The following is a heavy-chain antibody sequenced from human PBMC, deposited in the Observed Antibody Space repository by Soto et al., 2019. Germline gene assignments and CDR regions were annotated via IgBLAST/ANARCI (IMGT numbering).Heavy chain of an antibody. D-gene: IGHD3-22*01. CDR3: ARGPYYYDSSGYYYVGFDY. CDR2: IIPIFGTA. J-gene: IGHJ4*02. CDR1: GGTFSSYA. Sequence: QVPLVQSGAEVKKPGSSVKVSCKASGGTFSSYAISWVRQAPGQGLEWMGGIIPIFGTANYAQKFQGRVTITADKSTSTAYMELSSLRSEDTAVYYCARGPYYYDSSGYYYVGFDYWGQGTLVTVSS. V-gene: IGHV1-69*06.